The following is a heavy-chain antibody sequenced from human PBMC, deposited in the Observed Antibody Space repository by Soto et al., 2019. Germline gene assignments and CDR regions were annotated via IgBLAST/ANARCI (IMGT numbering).Heavy chain of an antibody. V-gene: IGHV4-31*03. CDR1: GGSISSGGYY. D-gene: IGHD3-10*01. CDR2: IYYSGST. Sequence: SETLSLTCTVSGGSISSGGYYWSWIRQHPGKGLEWIGYIYYSGSTYYNPSLKSRVTISVDTSKNQFSLKLSSVTAADTAVYYCARDHQPGVRGNWFDPWGQRTLVTVSS. J-gene: IGHJ5*02. CDR3: ARDHQPGVRGNWFDP.